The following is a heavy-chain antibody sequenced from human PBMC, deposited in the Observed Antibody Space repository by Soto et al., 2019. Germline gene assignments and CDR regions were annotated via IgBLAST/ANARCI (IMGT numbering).Heavy chain of an antibody. D-gene: IGHD3-10*01. Sequence: GGSLRLSCAASGFTFSSYAISWVRQAPGKGLEWVSAISGSGGSTYYADSVKGRFTISRDNSKNTLYLQMNSLRAEDTAVYYCAKDFAYLRGEVWLDLWGQGTLVTVSS. V-gene: IGHV3-23*01. J-gene: IGHJ5*02. CDR2: ISGSGGST. CDR3: AKDFAYLRGEVWLDL. CDR1: GFTFSSYA.